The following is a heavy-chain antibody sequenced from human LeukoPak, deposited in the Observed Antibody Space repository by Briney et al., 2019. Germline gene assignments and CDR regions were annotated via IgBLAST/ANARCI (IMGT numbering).Heavy chain of an antibody. CDR3: AREESGGGYFDY. CDR2: ISSSSSYI. D-gene: IGHD3-10*01. J-gene: IGHJ4*02. Sequence: GGSLRLSCAASGFTFSSYSMNWVRQAPGEGLEWVSSISSSSSYIYYADSVKGRFTISRDNAKNSLYLQMNSLRAEDTAVYYCAREESGGGYFDYWGQGTLVTVSS. CDR1: GFTFSSYS. V-gene: IGHV3-21*01.